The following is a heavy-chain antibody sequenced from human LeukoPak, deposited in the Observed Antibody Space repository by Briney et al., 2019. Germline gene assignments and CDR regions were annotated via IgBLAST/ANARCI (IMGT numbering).Heavy chain of an antibody. CDR1: GGSFSGYY. V-gene: IGHV4-31*11. D-gene: IGHD6-19*01. J-gene: IGHJ1*01. CDR3: VSGSSGWLYFQH. CDR2: IYYSGST. Sequence: PSETLSLTCAVYGGSFSGYYWSWIRQHPGKGLEWIGYIYYSGSTYYNPSLKSRVTISVDTSKNQFSLKLSSVTAADTAVYYCVSGSSGWLYFQHWGQGTLVTVSS.